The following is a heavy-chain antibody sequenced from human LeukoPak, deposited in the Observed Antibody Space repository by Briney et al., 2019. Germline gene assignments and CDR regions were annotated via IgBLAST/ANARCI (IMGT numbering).Heavy chain of an antibody. CDR3: ARGGYYYDSSGYSTFDY. Sequence: SETLSLTCTVSGDSISSSSYYWSWIRQPPGKGLEGIGYIYYSGSTNYNPSLKSRFTISVDTSKNQFSLKLSSVTAADTAVYYCARGGYYYDSSGYSTFDYWGQGTLVTVSS. CDR2: IYYSGST. V-gene: IGHV4-61*01. CDR1: GDSISSSSYY. J-gene: IGHJ4*02. D-gene: IGHD3-22*01.